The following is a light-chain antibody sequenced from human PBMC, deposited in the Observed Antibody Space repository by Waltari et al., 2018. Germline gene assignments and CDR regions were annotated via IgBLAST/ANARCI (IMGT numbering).Light chain of an antibody. J-gene: IGLJ3*02. CDR2: DVS. CDR3: SSYTSSSTWV. CDR1: SSDVGGYNY. Sequence: QSALTQPASVSGSPGQSITISCTGTSSDVGGYNYVSWYQQHPGKAPKLMIYDVSKRPSGCSNRFSGSKSVNTASLTISGLQAEDEADYYCSSYTSSSTWVFGGGTKLTVL. V-gene: IGLV2-14*01.